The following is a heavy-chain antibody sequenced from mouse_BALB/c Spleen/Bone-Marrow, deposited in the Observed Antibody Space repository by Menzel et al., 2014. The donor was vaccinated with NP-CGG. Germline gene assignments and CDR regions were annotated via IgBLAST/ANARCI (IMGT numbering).Heavy chain of an antibody. V-gene: IGHV14-3*02. CDR3: ARYGNYCYALDF. D-gene: IGHD2-1*01. Sequence: VQLQQSGAELVKPGASVKLSCTASGFNIKDTYMHWVKQRPEQGLEWIGRIDPANGNTKYDPKFQGKATITADTSSNTAYLQLSSLTSEDTAVYYCARYGNYCYALDFRGQGPTVNVDS. CDR1: GFNIKDTY. CDR2: IDPANGNT. J-gene: IGHJ4*01.